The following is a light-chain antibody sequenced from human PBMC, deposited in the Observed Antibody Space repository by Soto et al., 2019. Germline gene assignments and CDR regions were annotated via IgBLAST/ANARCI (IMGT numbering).Light chain of an antibody. CDR2: CAS. Sequence: NVLTQSPAILSSSPGARVTLSCGASQSVDHDYLAWYQQRSGQAPRLLIYCASYRATGIPDRFSGSGSGTDFTLTISMLEPEDFAVYYCQHYGSSLATFGRGTKVEI. CDR1: QSVDHDY. J-gene: IGKJ4*01. CDR3: QHYGSSLAT. V-gene: IGKV3-20*01.